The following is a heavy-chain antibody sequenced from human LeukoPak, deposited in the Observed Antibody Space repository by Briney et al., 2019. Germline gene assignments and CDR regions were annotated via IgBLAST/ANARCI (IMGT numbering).Heavy chain of an antibody. CDR2: IYYSGST. V-gene: IGHV4-30-4*01. CDR3: ARKHRSTYYYAD. D-gene: IGHD1-14*01. CDR1: GGSINNPDYY. J-gene: IGHJ4*02. Sequence: PSQTLSLTCTVSGGSINNPDYYWTWIRQPPGKGLEWIDYIYYSGSTYYSPSLKSRVTISIDTSKNRFSLNLDSVTAADTAVYYCARKHRSTYYYADWGQGTLVTVSS.